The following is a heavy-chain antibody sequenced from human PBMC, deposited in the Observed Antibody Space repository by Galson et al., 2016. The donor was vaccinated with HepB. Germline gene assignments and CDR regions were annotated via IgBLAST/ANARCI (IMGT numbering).Heavy chain of an antibody. Sequence: SLRLSCAASGFTLNSYAMHWVRRAPGKGLEWVSTIYSDGSTYYADSVKGRFTISRDNSKNTLYLQMNSLRAEDTALYYCARGRGYSGYASYYGMDVWGQGTTVTVSS. D-gene: IGHD5-12*01. J-gene: IGHJ6*02. CDR2: IYSDGST. V-gene: IGHV3-53*01. CDR1: GFTLNSYA. CDR3: ARGRGYSGYASYYGMDV.